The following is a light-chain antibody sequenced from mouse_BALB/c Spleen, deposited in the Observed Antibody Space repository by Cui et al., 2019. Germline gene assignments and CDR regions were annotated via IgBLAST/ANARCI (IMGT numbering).Light chain of an antibody. V-gene: IGKV4-80*01. CDR3: HQWSSYPWT. Sequence: QIVLTQSPAIMSASLGEEITLTCSASSSVSYVHWDQQKSGTSPKLLIYSTSNLASGVPSRFSGSGSGTFYSLTISSVEAEDAADYYCHQWSSYPWTFGGGTKLEIK. CDR2: STS. CDR1: SSVSY. J-gene: IGKJ1*01.